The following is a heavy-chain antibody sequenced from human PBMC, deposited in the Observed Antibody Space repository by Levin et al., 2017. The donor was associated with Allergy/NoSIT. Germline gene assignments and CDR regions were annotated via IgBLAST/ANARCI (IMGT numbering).Heavy chain of an antibody. Sequence: GESLKISCAASGLTSNNYAMFWVRQPPGKGLEGVSAIVGSGGTTGYADSVKGRFTISRDNSKNMVYLQMNSLRVEDTAIYYCAKDHVYADGVWGPFDCWGQGTLVTVSS. CDR1: GLTSNNYA. CDR3: AKDHVYADGVWGPFDC. D-gene: IGHD5/OR15-5a*01. CDR2: IVGSGGTT. J-gene: IGHJ4*02. V-gene: IGHV3-23*01.